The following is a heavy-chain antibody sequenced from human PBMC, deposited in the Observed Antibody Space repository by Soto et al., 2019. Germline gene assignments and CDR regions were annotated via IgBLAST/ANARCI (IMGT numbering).Heavy chain of an antibody. CDR2: INAGNGNT. V-gene: IGHV1-3*01. CDR1: GYTFTSYA. Sequence: QVQLVQSGAEVKKPGASVKVSCKASGYTFTSYAMHWVRQAPGQRLEWMGWINAGNGNTKYSQKFQGRVTITRDTSASTAYMELSSLRSEDTAVYYCARGTRGYCSGGSCSSADYYYYMDVWGKGTTVTVSS. J-gene: IGHJ6*03. D-gene: IGHD2-15*01. CDR3: ARGTRGYCSGGSCSSADYYYYMDV.